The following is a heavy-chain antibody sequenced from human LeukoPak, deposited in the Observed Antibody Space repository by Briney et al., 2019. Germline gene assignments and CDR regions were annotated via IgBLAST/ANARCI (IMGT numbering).Heavy chain of an antibody. J-gene: IGHJ4*02. D-gene: IGHD3-22*01. Sequence: ASVKVSCKASGYTFTSYAMHWVRQAPGQRLEWMGLINAGNGNTKYSQKFQGRVTITRDTSASTAYMELSSLRSEDTAVYYCARVSSSFSTYYYDSSGYYPYYFDYWGQGTLVTVSS. CDR1: GYTFTSYA. V-gene: IGHV1-3*01. CDR2: INAGNGNT. CDR3: ARVSSSFSTYYYDSSGYYPYYFDY.